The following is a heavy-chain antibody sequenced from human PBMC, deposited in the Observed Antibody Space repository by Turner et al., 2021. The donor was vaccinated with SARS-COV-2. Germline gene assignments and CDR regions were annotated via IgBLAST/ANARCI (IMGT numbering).Heavy chain of an antibody. Sequence: QLQLVQSGAEVKKPGASVKVSCKISGYTLTELSMYWVRQAPGKGLEWMGGFDPEDGETIYEQNFQGRVTMTEDTSTDTAYMELGSLRSEDTAVYFCATGYQLRVNWFDPWGQGTLVTVSS. CDR2: FDPEDGET. CDR3: ATGYQLRVNWFDP. V-gene: IGHV1-24*01. D-gene: IGHD2-2*01. CDR1: GYTLTELS. J-gene: IGHJ5*02.